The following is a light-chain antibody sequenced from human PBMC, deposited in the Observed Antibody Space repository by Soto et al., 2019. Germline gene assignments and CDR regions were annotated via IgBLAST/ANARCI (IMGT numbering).Light chain of an antibody. CDR1: QTISTT. V-gene: IGKV1-39*01. CDR3: QLSFYTPPYT. J-gene: IGKJ2*01. CDR2: GAF. Sequence: DVQMTQSPTSLSASVGDRVTITCRASQTISTTLNWYQQRSGKDPKLLIYGAFHLESGVQPRFSGSGSGTDFTHTIDSLQPEDFANYYCQLSFYTPPYTFGQGTRLEL.